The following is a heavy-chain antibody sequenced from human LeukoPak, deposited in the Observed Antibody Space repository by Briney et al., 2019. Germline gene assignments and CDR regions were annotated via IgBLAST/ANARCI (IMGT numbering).Heavy chain of an antibody. CDR3: ARGPYYYDSSGYPSYYFDY. CDR1: GGTFSSYA. D-gene: IGHD3-22*01. Sequence: ASVKVSCKASGGTFSSYAISWVRQATGQGLEWMGWMNPNSGNTGYAQKFQGRVTITRNTSISTAYMELSSLRSEDTAVYYCARGPYYYDSSGYPSYYFDYWGQGTLVTVSS. CDR2: MNPNSGNT. V-gene: IGHV1-8*03. J-gene: IGHJ4*02.